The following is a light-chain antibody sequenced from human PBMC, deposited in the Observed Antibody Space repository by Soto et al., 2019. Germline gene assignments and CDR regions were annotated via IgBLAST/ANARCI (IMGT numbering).Light chain of an antibody. CDR2: TSF. V-gene: IGKV1-39*01. CDR1: QSIGTF. Sequence: IQMTQSPSSLSASVGDRVSITCRASQSIGTFLNWYQQKPGEAPNLLIHTSFTLYSGVPSRFSGTGSGTDFTLTISSLQPEDFATYSCQQAFSAEWTFGQGTKV. CDR3: QQAFSAEWT. J-gene: IGKJ1*01.